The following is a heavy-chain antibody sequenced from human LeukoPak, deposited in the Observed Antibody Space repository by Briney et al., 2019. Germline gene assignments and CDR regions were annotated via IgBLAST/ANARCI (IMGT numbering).Heavy chain of an antibody. CDR3: ARHQRNYYGSGSRYYFDY. D-gene: IGHD3-10*01. Sequence: PSETLSLTCTVSGGSISSSSYYWGWIRQPPGKGLEWIGSIYYSGSTYYNPSLKSRVTISVDTSKNQFSLKLSSVTAADTAVYYCARHQRNYYGSGSRYYFDYWGQGTLVTVSS. J-gene: IGHJ4*02. CDR2: IYYSGST. V-gene: IGHV4-39*01. CDR1: GGSISSSSYY.